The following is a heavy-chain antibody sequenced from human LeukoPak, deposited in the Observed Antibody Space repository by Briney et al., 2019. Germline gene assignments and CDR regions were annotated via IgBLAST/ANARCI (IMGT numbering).Heavy chain of an antibody. V-gene: IGHV4-59*08. CDR2: IYYSGDT. J-gene: IGHJ4*02. Sequence: SETLSLTCTVSGGTISSYFWSWIRQPPGKGLEWIGYIYYSGDTNYNPSLKSRVTISVGMSKNQFSLKLSSVTAADTAVYYCARLLNKYRLDYWGQGTLVTVSS. CDR1: GGTISSYF. D-gene: IGHD2-2*02. CDR3: ARLLNKYRLDY.